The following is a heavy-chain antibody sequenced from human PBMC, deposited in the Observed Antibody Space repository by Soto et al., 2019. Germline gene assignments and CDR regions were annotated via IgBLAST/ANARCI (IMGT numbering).Heavy chain of an antibody. CDR3: ARHVITMVRGSRSPIPYY. CDR1: SNY. V-gene: IGHV4-39*01. CDR2: IYYSGST. J-gene: IGHJ4*02. Sequence: SNYWGWFRQPPGKGLEWIGSIYYSGSTYYNPSLKSRVTISVDTSKNQFSLKLSSVTAADTAVYYCARHVITMVRGSRSPIPYYWGQGTLVTVSS. D-gene: IGHD3-10*01.